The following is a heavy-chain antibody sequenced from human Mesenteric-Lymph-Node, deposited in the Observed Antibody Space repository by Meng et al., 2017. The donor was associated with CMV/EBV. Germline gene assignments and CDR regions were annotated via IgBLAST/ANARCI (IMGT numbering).Heavy chain of an antibody. J-gene: IGHJ5*02. CDR1: FSTYA. CDR2: IIPIFDTA. Sequence: FSTYAINWARQAPGQGLEWMGGIIPIFDTANYAQNFQGRVTITADKSTSTAYMELTSLRSEDTAVYYCARADLSYGSGGPQEYNWFDPWGQGTLVTVSS. D-gene: IGHD3-10*01. V-gene: IGHV1-69*06. CDR3: ARADLSYGSGGPQEYNWFDP.